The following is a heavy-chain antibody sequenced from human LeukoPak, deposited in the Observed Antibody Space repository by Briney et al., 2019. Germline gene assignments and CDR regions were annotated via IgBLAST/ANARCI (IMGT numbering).Heavy chain of an antibody. V-gene: IGHV1-18*01. CDR2: INAYNGNT. Sequence: GASVKVSCKASGYTFTSYGISWVRQAPGQGLEWMGWINAYNGNTNYAQKLQGRVTMTTDTSTSTAHMELRSLRSDDTAVYYCARDSFGSYPGFAWGQGTLVTVSS. CDR3: ARDSFGSYPGFA. J-gene: IGHJ4*02. D-gene: IGHD1-26*01. CDR1: GYTFTSYG.